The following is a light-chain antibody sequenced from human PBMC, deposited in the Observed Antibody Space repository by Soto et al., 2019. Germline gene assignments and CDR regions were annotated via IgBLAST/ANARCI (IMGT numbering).Light chain of an antibody. Sequence: QSALTQPASVSGSPGQSITISCTGTSSDVGNYNYVSWYQQHPGKAPKLMIYDVSNRPSGVSNRFSGSKSGNTASLTISGLQAEDEADYYCNSYTSSSTPYVFGTGTKVTVL. CDR2: DVS. J-gene: IGLJ1*01. CDR3: NSYTSSSTPYV. V-gene: IGLV2-14*01. CDR1: SSDVGNYNY.